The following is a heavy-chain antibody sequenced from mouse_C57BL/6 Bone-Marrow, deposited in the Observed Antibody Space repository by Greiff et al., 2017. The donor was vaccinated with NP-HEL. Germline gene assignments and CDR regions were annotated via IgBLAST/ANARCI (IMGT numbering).Heavy chain of an antibody. CDR1: GYSITSDY. Sequence: EVQLVESGPGLAKPSQTPSLTCSVTGYSITSDYWNWIRRFPGNKLSYMGYISYRGSTYYNPSLKSRILIPRDPTKNQYYRQLNSVTTEDTATYYCAVGGNYGFAYWGQGTLVTVSA. CDR2: ISYRGST. CDR3: AVGGNYGFAY. J-gene: IGHJ3*01. V-gene: IGHV3-8*01. D-gene: IGHD2-1*01.